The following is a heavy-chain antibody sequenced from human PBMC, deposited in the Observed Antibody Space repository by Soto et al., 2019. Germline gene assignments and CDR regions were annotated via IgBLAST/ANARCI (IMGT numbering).Heavy chain of an antibody. V-gene: IGHV1-69*13. D-gene: IGHD3-10*01. Sequence: SVKVSCKASGCTCSSYAISWVRQAPGQGLEWMGGIIPIFGTANYAQKFQGRVTITADESTSTAYMELSSLRSEETAVYYCERDLPPRGDAYYDYGMDVWGQGTTVTVSS. J-gene: IGHJ6*02. CDR1: GCTCSSYA. CDR2: IIPIFGTA. CDR3: ERDLPPRGDAYYDYGMDV.